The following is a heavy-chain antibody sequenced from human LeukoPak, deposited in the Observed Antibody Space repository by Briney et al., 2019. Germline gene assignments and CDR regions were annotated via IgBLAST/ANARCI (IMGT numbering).Heavy chain of an antibody. J-gene: IGHJ4*02. Sequence: SETLSLTCAVYGGSFSGYYWSWIRQPPGKGLEWIGEINHSGSTNYNPSLKSLVTISVDTSKNQFSLKLSSVTAADTAVYYCARGGFWSGYCNDYWGQGTLVTVSS. CDR1: GGSFSGYY. V-gene: IGHV4-34*01. D-gene: IGHD3-3*01. CDR3: ARGGFWSGYCNDY. CDR2: INHSGST.